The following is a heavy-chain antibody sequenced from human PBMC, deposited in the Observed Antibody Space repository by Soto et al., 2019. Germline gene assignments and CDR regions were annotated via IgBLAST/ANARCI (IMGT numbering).Heavy chain of an antibody. D-gene: IGHD3-3*01. J-gene: IGHJ6*02. CDR1: GFTVSSNY. CDR3: ARVGGYDFWSGYHYYGMDV. V-gene: IGHV3-53*01. Sequence: VGSLRLSCAASGFTVSSNYMSWVRQAPGKGLEWVSVIYSGGSTYYADSVKGRFTISRDNSKNTLYLQMNSLRAEDTAVYYCARVGGYDFWSGYHYYGMDVWGQGTTVTVSS. CDR2: IYSGGST.